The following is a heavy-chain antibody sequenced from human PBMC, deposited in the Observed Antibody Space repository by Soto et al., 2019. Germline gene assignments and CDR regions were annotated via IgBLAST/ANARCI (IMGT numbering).Heavy chain of an antibody. Sequence: GGSLRLSCVASKFTFSFYAMNWVRQAPGKGLEWVSSISGSAGGTYYADSVKGRFTISRDNSKNTLYLQMNSLTVADTAVYFCAKGLEASVTAVDYWGPGTLVTVSS. CDR1: KFTFSFYA. J-gene: IGHJ4*02. V-gene: IGHV3-23*01. CDR3: AKGLEASVTAVDY. CDR2: ISGSAGGT. D-gene: IGHD2-21*02.